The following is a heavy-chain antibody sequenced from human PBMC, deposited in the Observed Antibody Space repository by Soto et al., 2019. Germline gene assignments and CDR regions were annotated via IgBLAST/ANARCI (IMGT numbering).Heavy chain of an antibody. V-gene: IGHV4-34*01. CDR1: GGSFSGYY. CDR3: AIFAAYYYGSGSYYIFDY. Sequence: SETLSLTCAVYGGSFSGYYWSWIRQPPGKGLEWIGEINHSESTNYNPSIKSRVTISVDTSKNQLSLKLSSVTAADTAVYYCAIFAAYYYGSGSYYIFDYWGQGTLVTVSS. CDR2: INHSEST. D-gene: IGHD3-10*01. J-gene: IGHJ4*02.